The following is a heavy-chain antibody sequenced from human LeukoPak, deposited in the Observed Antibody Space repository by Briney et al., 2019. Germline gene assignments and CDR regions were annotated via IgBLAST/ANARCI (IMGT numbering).Heavy chain of an antibody. CDR3: ARDLWNFYDDSGYNRDFDS. D-gene: IGHD3-22*01. CDR2: IGTYGGDT. Sequence: TSRISWVRQAPGQGLEWMGWIGTYGGDTYYAQKFQGRITVTIDTSTSTVYMELRNLRSDDTAVYYCARDLWNFYDDSGYNRDFDSWGQGTLVTVSS. V-gene: IGHV1-18*01. J-gene: IGHJ5*01. CDR1: TSR.